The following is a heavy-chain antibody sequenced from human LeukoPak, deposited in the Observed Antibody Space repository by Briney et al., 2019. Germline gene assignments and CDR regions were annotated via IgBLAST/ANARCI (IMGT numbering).Heavy chain of an antibody. J-gene: IGHJ5*02. CDR3: AKRGIGERGSTDA. CDR1: GFAFSAYA. D-gene: IGHD3-3*01. Sequence: PGGSLRLSCAASGFAFSAYAITSVREAAGTGGEWVSCIGINGDTYYADSVRGRCTISRENPRNMLFLQMSSLRVEDTATYYCAKRGIGERGSTDAWGQGTLVTVSS. V-gene: IGHV3-23*01. CDR2: IGINGDT.